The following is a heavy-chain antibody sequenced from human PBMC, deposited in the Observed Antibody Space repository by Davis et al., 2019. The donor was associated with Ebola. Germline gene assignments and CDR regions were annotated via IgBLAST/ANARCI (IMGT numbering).Heavy chain of an antibody. CDR1: GFTFSRYW. D-gene: IGHD3-10*01. CDR2: IKPDGSER. J-gene: IGHJ4*02. V-gene: IGHV3-7*03. Sequence: GESLKISCAASGFTFSRYWVSWVRQAPGKGLEWVASIKPDGSERHYADSVRGRFTISRDNAKNSLYLQMNSLRAEDTAVYYCASSRVRGGEFDYWGQGTLVTVSS. CDR3: ASSRVRGGEFDY.